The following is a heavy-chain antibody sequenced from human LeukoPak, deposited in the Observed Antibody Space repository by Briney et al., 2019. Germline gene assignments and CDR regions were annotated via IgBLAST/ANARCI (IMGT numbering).Heavy chain of an antibody. D-gene: IGHD2/OR15-2a*01. CDR1: GGSFSGYY. CDR3: ARVLSVSRRYYFDY. V-gene: IGHV4-34*01. CDR2: INHSGST. Sequence: PSETLSLTCAVYGGSFSGYYWSWIRQPPGKGLEWIGEINHSGSTNYNPSLKSRVTISVDTSKNQFSLKLSSVTAADTAVYYCARVLSVSRRYYFDYWGQGTLVTVSS. J-gene: IGHJ4*02.